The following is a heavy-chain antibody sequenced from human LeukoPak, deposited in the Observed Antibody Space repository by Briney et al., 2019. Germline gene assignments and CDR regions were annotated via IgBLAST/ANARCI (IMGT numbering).Heavy chain of an antibody. CDR3: AKDQVRGHSSSGSFDS. CDR2: KWDGGKNI. J-gene: IGHJ4*02. Sequence: GGSLRLSCAASGFTFSIYGFHWVRQAPGSGLEGVAYKWDGGKNIQYAESVKGRFSISRDNAMNTVFLHMNSLRADDTAMYYCAKDQVRGHSSSGSFDSWGLGILVTVSS. V-gene: IGHV3-30*02. D-gene: IGHD6-6*01. CDR1: GFTFSIYG.